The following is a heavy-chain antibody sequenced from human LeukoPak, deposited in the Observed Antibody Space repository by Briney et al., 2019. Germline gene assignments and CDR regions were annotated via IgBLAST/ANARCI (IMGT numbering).Heavy chain of an antibody. CDR1: GYTFTSYD. D-gene: IGHD6-13*01. V-gene: IGHV1-8*01. Sequence: ASVKVSCRASGYTFTSYDINWVRQATGQGLEWMGWMNPNSGNTGYAQKFQGRVTMTRNTSISTAYMELSSLRSEDTAVYYCARGMGYSSSWYVAYYYYGMDVWGQGTTVTVSS. CDR3: ARGMGYSSSWYVAYYYYGMDV. J-gene: IGHJ6*02. CDR2: MNPNSGNT.